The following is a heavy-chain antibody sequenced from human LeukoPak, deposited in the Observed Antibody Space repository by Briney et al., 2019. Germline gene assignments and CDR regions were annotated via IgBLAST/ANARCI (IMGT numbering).Heavy chain of an antibody. CDR3: ARDPLRSSFDS. CDR2: LHVSGNT. CDR1: GGSLQSNH. V-gene: IGHV4-4*07. D-gene: IGHD1-26*01. J-gene: IGHJ4*02. Sequence: TPSETLSLTCTVSGGSLQSNHWAWIRQPAGKGLEWIGRLHVSGNTNCNPSLKSRVTISVDTSKNQFSLKMTSATAADTAVYFCARDPLRSSFDSWGQGILVTVSS.